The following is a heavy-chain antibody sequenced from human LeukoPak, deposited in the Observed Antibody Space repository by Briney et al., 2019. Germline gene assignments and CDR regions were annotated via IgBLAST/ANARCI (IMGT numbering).Heavy chain of an antibody. V-gene: IGHV3-30-3*01. Sequence: PGRSLRLSCAASGFTFSSYAMHWVRQAPGKGLEWVAVISYDGSNKYYADSVKGRFTISRDNAKNSLYLQMNSLRAEDTAVYYCARDFIDYGDYEGAFDIWGQGTMVTVSS. J-gene: IGHJ3*02. CDR1: GFTFSSYA. CDR3: ARDFIDYGDYEGAFDI. CDR2: ISYDGSNK. D-gene: IGHD4-17*01.